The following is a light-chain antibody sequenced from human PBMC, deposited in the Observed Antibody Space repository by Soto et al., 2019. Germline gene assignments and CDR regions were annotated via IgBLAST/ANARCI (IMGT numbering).Light chain of an antibody. CDR2: DAS. CDR1: PSVSYS. Sequence: DIVLTQSPATLSLSQGERATLSCRASPSVSYSLAWYQQKPGQPPMLLIYDASDRATGVPSRFSASGTGTDFTLTISDVQPEDFVVYYCHQRQSCPRTFGQGTKVDIK. CDR3: HQRQSCPRT. V-gene: IGKV3-11*01. J-gene: IGKJ1*01.